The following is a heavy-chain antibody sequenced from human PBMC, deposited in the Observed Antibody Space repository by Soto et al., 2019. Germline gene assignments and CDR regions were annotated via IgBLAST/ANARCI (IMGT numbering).Heavy chain of an antibody. Sequence: ASVKLSCKASGYTFTSYYMHWVRQAPGQGLEWMGIINPSGGSTSYAQKFQGRVTMTRDTSTSTVYMELSSLRSEDTAVYYCARGWAKESGYSGYVPGNYHYGMDVWGQRTTVTVSS. CDR3: ARGWAKESGYSGYVPGNYHYGMDV. J-gene: IGHJ6*02. CDR1: GYTFTSYY. V-gene: IGHV1-46*01. CDR2: INPSGGST. D-gene: IGHD5-12*01.